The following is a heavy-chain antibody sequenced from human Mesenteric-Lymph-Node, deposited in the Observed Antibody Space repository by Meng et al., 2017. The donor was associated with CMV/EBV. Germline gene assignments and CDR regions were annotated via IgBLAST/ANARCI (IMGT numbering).Heavy chain of an antibody. V-gene: IGHV3-53*01. CDR1: GFTVSNNY. CDR3: ARDALGYYYDSSGYYYDY. Sequence: GESLKISCAASGFTVSNNYMAWVRQAPGRGLEWVSVIYSGGATNYADSVKGRFTISRDNARNTLYLQMNSLRVEDTAVYFCARDALGYYYDSSGYYYDYWGQGTLVTVSS. CDR2: IYSGGAT. D-gene: IGHD3-22*01. J-gene: IGHJ4*02.